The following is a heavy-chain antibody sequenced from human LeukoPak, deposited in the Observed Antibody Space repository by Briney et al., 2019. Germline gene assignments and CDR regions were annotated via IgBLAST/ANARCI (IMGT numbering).Heavy chain of an antibody. CDR1: GGPFSNYA. Sequence: SVKVSCKASGGPFSNYAITWVRQAPGQGLEWMGGIIPIFDKANYAQKFQGRVTITADGSTNAAYMEVSSLRSEDTAVYYCARDPDSGYLDYWGQGTLVTVSS. V-gene: IGHV1-69*13. CDR2: IIPIFDKA. J-gene: IGHJ4*02. D-gene: IGHD1-26*01. CDR3: ARDPDSGYLDY.